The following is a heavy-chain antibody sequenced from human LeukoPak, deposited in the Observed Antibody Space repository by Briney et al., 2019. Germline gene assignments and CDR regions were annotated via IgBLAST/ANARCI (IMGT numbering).Heavy chain of an antibody. CDR2: INPSGGST. Sequence: GASVKVSCKASGYTFTSYYMHWVRQAPGQGLEWMGIINPSGGSTSYALRFQGRVTMTRDTSTSTVYMELSSLRSEDTAVYYCAREHGYGAFDIWGQGTMVTVSS. CDR3: AREHGYGAFDI. V-gene: IGHV1-46*01. CDR1: GYTFTSYY. D-gene: IGHD5-18*01. J-gene: IGHJ3*02.